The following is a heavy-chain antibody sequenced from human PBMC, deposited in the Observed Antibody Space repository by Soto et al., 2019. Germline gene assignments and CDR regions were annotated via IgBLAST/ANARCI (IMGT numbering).Heavy chain of an antibody. CDR1: GFTFSSNA. J-gene: IGHJ4*02. D-gene: IGHD2-15*01. Sequence: GGSLRLSCAASGFTFSSNAMTWVRQAPGKGLEWVSAISDSGGSTYYADSMKGRFTISRDNSKNTLYLQMNSLRAEDTAVYYCAKALNRDFSDIDFWGQGIQVTVSS. CDR2: ISDSGGST. CDR3: AKALNRDFSDIDF. V-gene: IGHV3-23*01.